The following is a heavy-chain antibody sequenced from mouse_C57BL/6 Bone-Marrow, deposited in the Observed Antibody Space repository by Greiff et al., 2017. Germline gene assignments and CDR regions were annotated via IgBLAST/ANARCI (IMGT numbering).Heavy chain of an antibody. CDR1: GFTFSAYG. V-gene: IGHV5-17*01. D-gene: IGHD1-1*01. CDR3: VITTVVADY. Sequence: EVHLVESGGGLVKPGGFLKLSCAASGFTFSAYGMHWVRQAPEKGLEWVAYISSGSSTNYYADTVKGRFTISRDNAKNTLCLQMTSLRSEDTAMYYCVITTVVADYWGQGTTLTVSS. J-gene: IGHJ2*01. CDR2: ISSGSSTN.